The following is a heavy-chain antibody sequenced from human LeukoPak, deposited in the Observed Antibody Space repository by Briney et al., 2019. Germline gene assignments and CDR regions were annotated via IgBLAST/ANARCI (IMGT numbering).Heavy chain of an antibody. CDR3: ATHTIFGVVTYAFYI. Sequence: ASVKVSCKVSGYTGIELSMHWVRQTPGKGLEWMGGFDPEDGGTIYAQKFQGRVTMTEDTSTDTAYMELSSLTSEDTAVYYCATHTIFGVVTYAFYIWGRGTLVTVSS. CDR2: FDPEDGGT. D-gene: IGHD3-3*01. J-gene: IGHJ3*02. V-gene: IGHV1-24*01. CDR1: GYTGIELS.